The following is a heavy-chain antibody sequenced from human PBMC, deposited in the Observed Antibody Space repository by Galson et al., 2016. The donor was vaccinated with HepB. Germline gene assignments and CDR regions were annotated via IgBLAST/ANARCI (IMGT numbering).Heavy chain of an antibody. D-gene: IGHD2-15*01. CDR3: ARHATEDPLGDYFEP. V-gene: IGHV5-10-1*01. CDR2: IDPSDSDV. Sequence: QSGAEVKKPGQSLRISCEAPGYSFTTYWISWARQMPGKGLEWIGKIDPSDSDVYYSPSFQGHVTFSVNRSITTAYLQWSGLKASDTAIYYCARHATEDPLGDYFEPWGQGTPVIVSS. CDR1: GYSFTTYW. J-gene: IGHJ5*02.